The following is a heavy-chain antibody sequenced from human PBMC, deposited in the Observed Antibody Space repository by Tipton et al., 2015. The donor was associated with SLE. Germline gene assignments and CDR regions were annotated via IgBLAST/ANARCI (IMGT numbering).Heavy chain of an antibody. D-gene: IGHD2-2*01. CDR2: IYYSGST. Sequence: LRLSCTVSGGSISSSSYYWGEIRQPPGKGLEWIGSIYYSGSTYYNPSLKSRVTISVDTSKNQFSLKLSSVTAADTAVYYCARKGYCSSISCLAWFDPWGQGTLVTVSS. J-gene: IGHJ5*02. CDR1: GGSISSSSYY. CDR3: ARKGYCSSISCLAWFDP. V-gene: IGHV4-39*07.